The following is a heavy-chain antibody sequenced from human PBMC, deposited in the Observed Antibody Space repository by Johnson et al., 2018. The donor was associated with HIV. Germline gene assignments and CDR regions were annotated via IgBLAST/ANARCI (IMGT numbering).Heavy chain of an antibody. Sequence: VQLVESGGGLVQPGGSLRLSCEASGFSVSDHYMDWVRQAPGKGLEWVGRSRNKVKSYTTEYAASVKGRFTGSRDESNNSLYLQMFSLKTEDTAVYYCVRVGDDHGIAFDIWGQGTMFSVSS. CDR1: GFSVSDHY. J-gene: IGHJ3*02. CDR2: SRNKVKSYTT. CDR3: VRVGDDHGIAFDI. V-gene: IGHV3-72*01. D-gene: IGHD2-21*01.